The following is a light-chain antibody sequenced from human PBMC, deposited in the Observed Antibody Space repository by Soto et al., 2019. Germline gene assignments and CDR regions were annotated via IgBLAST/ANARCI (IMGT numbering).Light chain of an antibody. CDR1: SSNIGGNS. CDR3: GSWDSSLSAYV. V-gene: IGLV1-51*01. J-gene: IGLJ1*01. CDR2: DDN. Sequence: QSVLTQPPSVSAAPGQKVTISCSGSSSNIGGNSVSWYQQLPGTAPKLLIYDDNKRPSGIPGRFSGSESGTSATLGITGFQTGDEADYYCGSWDSSLSAYVFGTGTKVTVL.